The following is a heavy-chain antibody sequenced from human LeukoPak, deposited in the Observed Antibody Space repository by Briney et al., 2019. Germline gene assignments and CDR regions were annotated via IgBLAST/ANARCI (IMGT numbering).Heavy chain of an antibody. V-gene: IGHV4-34*01. CDR3: ASDFWSGSGYFDY. J-gene: IGHJ4*02. D-gene: IGHD3-3*01. CDR1: GGSFSGYY. CDR2: INHSGST. Sequence: SGTLSLTCAVYGGSFSGYYWSWIRQPPGKGLEWIGEINHSGSTNYNPSLKSRVTMSVDTSKNQFSLKLSSVTAADTAVYYCASDFWSGSGYFDYWGQGTLVTVSS.